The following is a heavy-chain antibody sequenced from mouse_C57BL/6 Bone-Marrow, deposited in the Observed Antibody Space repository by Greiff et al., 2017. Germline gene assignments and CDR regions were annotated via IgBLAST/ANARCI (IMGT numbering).Heavy chain of an antibody. V-gene: IGHV1-64*01. D-gene: IGHD3-2*02. CDR3: ARSRLRLRPYAMDY. J-gene: IGHJ4*01. CDR1: GYTFTSYW. Sequence: QVQLQQPGAELVKPGASVKLSCKASGYTFTSYWMHWVKQRPGQGLEWIGMIHPNSGSTNYNENFKSKATLTVDKSSSTAYMQLSSLTSEDSAVYYCARSRLRLRPYAMDYWGQGTSVTVSS. CDR2: IHPNSGST.